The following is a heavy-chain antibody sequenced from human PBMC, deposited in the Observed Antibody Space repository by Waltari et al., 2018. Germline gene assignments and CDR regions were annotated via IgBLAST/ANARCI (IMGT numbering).Heavy chain of an antibody. CDR1: GGSFSGYY. D-gene: IGHD3-10*01. V-gene: IGHV4-34*01. CDR2: INHSGST. Sequence: QVQLQQWGAGLLKPSETLSLTCAVYGGSFSGYYWSWIRQPPGKGLEWIGEINHSGSTNYNPSLKSRVTISVDTSKNQFSLKLSSVTAADTAVYYCAGLLMVRGVIRAYYYGMDVWGQGTTVTVSS. J-gene: IGHJ6*02. CDR3: AGLLMVRGVIRAYYYGMDV.